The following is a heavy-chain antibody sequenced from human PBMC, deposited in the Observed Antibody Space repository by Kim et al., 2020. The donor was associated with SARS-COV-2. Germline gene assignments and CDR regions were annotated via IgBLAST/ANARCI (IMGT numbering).Heavy chain of an antibody. CDR3: ARGSSGYYIY. J-gene: IGHJ4*02. V-gene: IGHV4-59*01. Sequence: SETLSLTCTVSGGSISSYYWSWIRQPPGKGLEWIGYIYYSGSTNYNPSLKSRVTISVDTSKNQFSLKLSSVTAADTAVYYCARGSSGYYIYWGQGTLVTVSS. CDR1: GGSISSYY. CDR2: IYYSGST. D-gene: IGHD3-22*01.